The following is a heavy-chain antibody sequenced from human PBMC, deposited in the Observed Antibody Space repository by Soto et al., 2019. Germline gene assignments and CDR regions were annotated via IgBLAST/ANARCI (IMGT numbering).Heavy chain of an antibody. CDR3: ARFLVVTPVLSAFDI. Sequence: SVKVSCKASGCTFSSYAISCVRQAPGQGLEWMGGIIPIFGTANYAQKFQGRVTITADESTSTAYMELSSLRSEDTAVYYCARFLVVTPVLSAFDIWGQGTMVTVSS. V-gene: IGHV1-69*13. CDR2: IIPIFGTA. D-gene: IGHD3-22*01. CDR1: GCTFSSYA. J-gene: IGHJ3*02.